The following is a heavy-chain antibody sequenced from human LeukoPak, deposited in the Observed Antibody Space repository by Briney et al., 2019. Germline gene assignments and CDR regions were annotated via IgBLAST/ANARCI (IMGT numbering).Heavy chain of an antibody. J-gene: IGHJ4*02. V-gene: IGHV3-23*01. CDR3: AKNHYSSSRDYFDY. Sequence: GGSLRLSCAASGFTFGTYAMTWVRQAPGKGLEWVSVISGSGASTNYADSVKGRFIISGDNSKNTLYLQMNSLRAEDTAVYYCAKNHYSSSRDYFDYWGQGTLVTVSS. D-gene: IGHD6-13*01. CDR2: ISGSGAST. CDR1: GFTFGTYA.